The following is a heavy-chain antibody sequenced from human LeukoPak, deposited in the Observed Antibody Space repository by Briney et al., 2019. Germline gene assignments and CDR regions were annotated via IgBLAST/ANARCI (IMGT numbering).Heavy chain of an antibody. CDR3: ARARIRRAFDAFDI. V-gene: IGHV3-7*01. D-gene: IGHD2-15*01. Sequence: GGSLRLSCAASGFTFSRHWMSWVRQAPGKGLEWVANIKQDGSEKYYVDSVKGRFTIPRDNAKNSLYLQMNSLRAEDTAVYYCARARIRRAFDAFDIWGQGTMVTVSS. J-gene: IGHJ3*02. CDR1: GFTFSRHW. CDR2: IKQDGSEK.